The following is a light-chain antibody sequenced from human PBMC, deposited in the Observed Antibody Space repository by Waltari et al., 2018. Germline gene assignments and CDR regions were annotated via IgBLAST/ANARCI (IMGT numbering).Light chain of an antibody. CDR3: QQYNNWRT. Sequence: EVLMTQSPPTLSVSPGERATLSCRASQSIATNLAWYQQKPGQAPRLLSYGASTRATDGPDRFSGSASGTEFTLTISSLQSEDFAVYYCQQYNNWRTFGQGTKLEIK. CDR1: QSIATN. CDR2: GAS. V-gene: IGKV3-15*01. J-gene: IGKJ2*01.